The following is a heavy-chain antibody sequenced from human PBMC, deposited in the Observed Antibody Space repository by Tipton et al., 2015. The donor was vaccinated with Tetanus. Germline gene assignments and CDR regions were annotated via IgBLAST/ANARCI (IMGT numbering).Heavy chain of an antibody. CDR3: AGVTAQRTELYFDN. J-gene: IGHJ4*02. CDR2: VYYTGST. Sequence: TLSLTCTVSGGSVRSGDYSWNWIRQPPGKGLEWIGYVYYTGSTNHKLSLKSRVTISMDRTKNQISLQLTTVTTADTAVYFCAGVTAQRTELYFDNWGQGTLVNVSS. CDR1: GGSVRSGDYS. V-gene: IGHV4-61*08. D-gene: IGHD6-13*01.